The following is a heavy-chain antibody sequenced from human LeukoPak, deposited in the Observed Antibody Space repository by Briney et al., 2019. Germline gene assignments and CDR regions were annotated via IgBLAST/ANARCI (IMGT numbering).Heavy chain of an antibody. D-gene: IGHD3-16*01. Sequence: GGSLRLSCAASGFTFSSYAMTWVRQAPGKGLEWVSTISGSGDSTYYADSVKGRFTISRDNSKNTLYLQMNSLRGEDTAVYYCAKHQDGGYPHDAFDIWGQGTMVTVSS. CDR1: GFTFSSYA. J-gene: IGHJ3*02. CDR2: ISGSGDST. V-gene: IGHV3-23*01. CDR3: AKHQDGGYPHDAFDI.